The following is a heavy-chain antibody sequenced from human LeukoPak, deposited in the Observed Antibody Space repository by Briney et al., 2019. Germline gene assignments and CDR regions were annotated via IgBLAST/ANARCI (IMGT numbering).Heavy chain of an antibody. CDR1: GYTFTSYG. D-gene: IGHD3-16*02. Sequence: GASVKVSCKASGYTFTSYGISWVRQAPGQGLEWMGWISAYNDNTNYAQKLQGRVTMTTDTSTSTAYMELRSLRSDDTTVYYCARDWHYDYVWGSYRYTLAGGAFDIWGQGTMVTVSS. J-gene: IGHJ3*02. CDR2: ISAYNDNT. V-gene: IGHV1-18*01. CDR3: ARDWHYDYVWGSYRYTLAGGAFDI.